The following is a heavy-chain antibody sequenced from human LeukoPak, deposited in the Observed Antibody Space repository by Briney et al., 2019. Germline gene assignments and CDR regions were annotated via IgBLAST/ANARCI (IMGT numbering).Heavy chain of an antibody. D-gene: IGHD3-10*01. CDR1: GLIFRNYA. Sequence: GGSLRLSCAASGLIFRNYAMTWVRQAPGKGLEWVSTIAGDGTSTFYADSVRGRFTISRDNSMNTLYLQMNSLRAEDTAVYYCAKDLRLGYYGSGSYSFDYWGQGTLVTVSS. J-gene: IGHJ4*02. V-gene: IGHV3-23*01. CDR2: IAGDGTST. CDR3: AKDLRLGYYGSGSYSFDY.